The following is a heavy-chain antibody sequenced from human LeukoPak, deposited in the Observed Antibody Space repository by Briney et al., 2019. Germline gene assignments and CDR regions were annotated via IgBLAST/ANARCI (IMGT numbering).Heavy chain of an antibody. CDR2: ISSNGGST. Sequence: GSLRLSCSASGFTLSSHAMHWVRQAPGKGLEYVSAISSNGGSTEYVDSVKGRFTISRDNSKNTLYLQMSSLRPEDTAVYYCVKAPYCSNGVCYGSGDYWGQGTLVTVSS. V-gene: IGHV3-64D*09. J-gene: IGHJ4*02. CDR1: GFTLSSHA. CDR3: VKAPYCSNGVCYGSGDY. D-gene: IGHD2-8*01.